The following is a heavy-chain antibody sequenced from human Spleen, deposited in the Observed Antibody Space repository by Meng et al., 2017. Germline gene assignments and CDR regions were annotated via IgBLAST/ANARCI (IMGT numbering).Heavy chain of an antibody. Sequence: QGQLQQWGEGLLKPSETLSLTCAGYGGSFSGYYWSWIRQPPGKGLEWIGEINHSGSTNYNPSLKSRVTISVDTSKNQFSLKLSSVTAADTAVYYCARFSVVVVAATGSYFDYWGQGTLVTVSS. CDR2: INHSGST. V-gene: IGHV4-34*01. CDR3: ARFSVVVVAATGSYFDY. D-gene: IGHD2-15*01. CDR1: GGSFSGYY. J-gene: IGHJ4*02.